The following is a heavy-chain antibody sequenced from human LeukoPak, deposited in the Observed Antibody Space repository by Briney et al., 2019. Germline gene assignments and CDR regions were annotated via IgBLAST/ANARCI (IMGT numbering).Heavy chain of an antibody. J-gene: IGHJ3*02. Sequence: GRSLRLSCAASGFTFSSCGMHWVRQAPGKGLEWVAVISYDGSNKYYADSVKGRFTISRDNSKNTPYLQMNSLRAEDTAVYYCAKPLALGTMVRGVIGAFDIWGQGTMVTVSS. D-gene: IGHD3-10*01. CDR3: AKPLALGTMVRGVIGAFDI. V-gene: IGHV3-30*18. CDR1: GFTFSSCG. CDR2: ISYDGSNK.